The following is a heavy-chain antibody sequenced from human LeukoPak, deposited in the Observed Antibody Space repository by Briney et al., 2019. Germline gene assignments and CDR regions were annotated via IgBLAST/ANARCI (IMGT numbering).Heavy chain of an antibody. D-gene: IGHD4-17*01. CDR2: INTTGST. CDR1: GYSFGDYY. CDR3: TRDTGTTGEVKFDP. V-gene: IGHV4-4*07. Sequence: SETLSLTCTVSGYSFGDYYWSWIRQPAGKGLEWIGRINTTGSTTYNPSLKSRVTMSVDTSKNQFSLNLMSVTAADTAVYYCTRDTGTTGEVKFDPWGQGTLVTVSS. J-gene: IGHJ5*02.